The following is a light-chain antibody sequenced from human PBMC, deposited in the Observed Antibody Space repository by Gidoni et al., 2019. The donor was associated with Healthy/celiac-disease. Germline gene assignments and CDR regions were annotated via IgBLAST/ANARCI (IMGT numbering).Light chain of an antibody. V-gene: IGLV2-14*01. CDR1: SSDVGGYNY. CDR2: EVS. J-gene: IGLJ3*02. Sequence: SALTHPASVSGSPGQSITISCTGTSSDVGGYNYVSWYQQHPGKAPKLMIYEVSNRPSGVSNRFSGSKSGNTASLTISGLQAEDEADYYCSSYTSSSTPWVFGGGTKLTVL. CDR3: SSYTSSSTPWV.